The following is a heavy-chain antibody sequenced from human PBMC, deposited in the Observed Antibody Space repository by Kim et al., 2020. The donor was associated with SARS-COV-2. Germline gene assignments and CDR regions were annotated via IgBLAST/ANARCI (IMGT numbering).Heavy chain of an antibody. CDR3: SKGADYGTFYFDY. J-gene: IGHJ4*02. CDR2: ISSGGST. V-gene: IGHV3-23*01. Sequence: GGSLRLSCAASGFTFSSYAMSWVRQAPGKGLEWVSSISSGGSTYYTDSVKGRFTISRDNSKNTLYLQMNSLRAEDTAVYCCSKGADYGTFYFDYWGQGTLVTVSS. D-gene: IGHD4-17*01. CDR1: GFTFSSYA.